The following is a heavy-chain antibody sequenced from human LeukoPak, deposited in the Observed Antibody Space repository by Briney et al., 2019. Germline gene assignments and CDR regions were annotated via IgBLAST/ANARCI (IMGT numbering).Heavy chain of an antibody. Sequence: GGSLRLSCAASEFTFSSYDMHWVRQVTGKGLEWVSTIDTAGNTWYPDSAKGRFTISRENAKNSLNLQMNSLRVGDTAVYYCARAKMPGIQAAGRVNYFDSWGQGTLVTVSS. CDR1: EFTFSSYD. CDR3: ARAKMPGIQAAGRVNYFDS. D-gene: IGHD6-13*01. J-gene: IGHJ4*02. V-gene: IGHV3-13*01. CDR2: IDTAGNT.